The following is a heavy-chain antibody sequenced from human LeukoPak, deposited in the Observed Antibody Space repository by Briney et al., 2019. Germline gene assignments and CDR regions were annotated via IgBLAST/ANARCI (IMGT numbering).Heavy chain of an antibody. D-gene: IGHD5-24*01. J-gene: IGHJ4*02. CDR1: GFTFSSYA. CDR3: ARSHGYNWLDY. V-gene: IGHV3-11*04. CDR2: ISSSGSTI. Sequence: GGSLRLSCAASGFTFSSYAMSWIRQAPGKGLEWVSYISSSGSTIYYADSVKGRFTISRDNAKNSLYLQMNSLRAEDTAVYYCARSHGYNWLDYWGQGTLVTVSS.